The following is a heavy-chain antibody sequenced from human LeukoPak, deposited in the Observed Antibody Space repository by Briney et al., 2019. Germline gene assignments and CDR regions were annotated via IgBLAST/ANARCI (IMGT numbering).Heavy chain of an antibody. D-gene: IGHD2-21*02. CDR1: GFTFTDEY. Sequence: ASVKVSCKSSGFTFTDEYIHWVRQAPGQGLEWMGWISACNGNTNYAQKLQGRVTMTTDTSTSTAYMELRSLRSDDTAVYYCARDLGIVVVTATPYYYYYGMDVWGQGTTVTVSS. V-gene: IGHV1-18*01. CDR3: ARDLGIVVVTATPYYYYYGMDV. CDR2: ISACNGNT. J-gene: IGHJ6*02.